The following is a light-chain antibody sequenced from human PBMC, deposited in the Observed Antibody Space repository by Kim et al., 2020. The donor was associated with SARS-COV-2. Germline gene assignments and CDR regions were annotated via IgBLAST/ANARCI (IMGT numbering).Light chain of an antibody. Sequence: EIVLTQSPGTLSLSPGERATLSCRASQSVSSNYLAWYQQKPGQAPRLLIYGASYRATGIPDRFSGSGSGTDFTLTIGRLEPEDFAVYYCQQYGSSPPWTFGQGTKVDIK. CDR3: QQYGSSPPWT. CDR2: GAS. J-gene: IGKJ1*01. V-gene: IGKV3-20*01. CDR1: QSVSSNY.